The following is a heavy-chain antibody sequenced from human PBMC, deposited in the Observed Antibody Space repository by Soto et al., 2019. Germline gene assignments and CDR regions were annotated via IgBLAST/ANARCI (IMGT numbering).Heavy chain of an antibody. CDR1: GFTFSSYA. CDR2: ISYDGSNK. J-gene: IGHJ4*02. V-gene: IGHV3-30-3*01. D-gene: IGHD6-13*01. Sequence: QVQLVESGGGVVQPGRSLRLSCAASGFTFSSYAMHWVRQAPAKGLEWVAVISYDGSNKYYADSVKGRFTISRDNSKNTLYLQMNSLRAEDTAVYYCSRASVMTTKNSATGTSFDYWGQGSLVTVSS. CDR3: SRASVMTTKNSATGTSFDY.